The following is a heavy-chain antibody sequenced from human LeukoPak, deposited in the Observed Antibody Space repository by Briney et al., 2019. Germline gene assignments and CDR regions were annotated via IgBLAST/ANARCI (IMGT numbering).Heavy chain of an antibody. V-gene: IGHV3-7*01. J-gene: IGHJ4*02. CDR1: GFIFSTYW. D-gene: IGHD3-22*01. CDR3: ATLPYYYDSSGSYYFDY. Sequence: GGSLRLSCAASGFIFSTYWMSWVRQAPGKGLEWVANIKQDGSEKYYVDSVKGRFTISRDNSKNTLYLQMNSLRVEDTAVYYCATLPYYYDSSGSYYFDYWGQGTLVTVSS. CDR2: IKQDGSEK.